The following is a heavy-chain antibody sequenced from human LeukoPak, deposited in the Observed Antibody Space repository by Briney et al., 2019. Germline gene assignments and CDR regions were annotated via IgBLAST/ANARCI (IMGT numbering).Heavy chain of an antibody. CDR1: GFTFSSYA. V-gene: IGHV3-23*01. Sequence: PGGSLRLSCAASGFTFSSYAMSWVRQAPGKGLEWVSAISGSGGSTYYADSVKGRFTISRDNSKNTLYLQMNSLRAEDTAVYYCGKDRKSYSYGWAFDYWGQGTLVTVSS. CDR3: GKDRKSYSYGWAFDY. J-gene: IGHJ4*02. D-gene: IGHD5-18*01. CDR2: ISGSGGST.